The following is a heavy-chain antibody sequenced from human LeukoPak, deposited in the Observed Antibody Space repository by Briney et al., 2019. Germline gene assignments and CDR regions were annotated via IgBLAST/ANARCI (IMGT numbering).Heavy chain of an antibody. V-gene: IGHV3-20*04. J-gene: IGHJ4*02. Sequence: TGGSLRLSCAASGFTFSSYSMNWVRQAPGKGLEWVSGINWNGGSTGYADSVKGRFTISRDNAKNSLYLQMNSLRAEDTALYYCARWKQQLNYFDYWGQGTLVTVSS. CDR1: GFTFSSYS. CDR3: ARWKQQLNYFDY. CDR2: INWNGGST. D-gene: IGHD6-13*01.